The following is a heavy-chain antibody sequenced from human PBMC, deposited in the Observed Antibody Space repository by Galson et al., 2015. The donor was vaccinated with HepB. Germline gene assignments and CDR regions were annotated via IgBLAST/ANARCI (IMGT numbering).Heavy chain of an antibody. J-gene: IGHJ4*02. V-gene: IGHV3-11*06. CDR3: ARDLFMDTAMVTGGSGY. CDR1: GFTFSDYY. CDR2: ISSSSSYT. Sequence: SLRLSCAASGFTFSDYYMSWIRQAPGKGLEWVSYISSSSSYTNYADSVKGRFTISRDNAKNSLYLQMNSLRAEDTAVYYCARDLFMDTAMVTGGSGYWGQGTLVTVSS. D-gene: IGHD5-18*01.